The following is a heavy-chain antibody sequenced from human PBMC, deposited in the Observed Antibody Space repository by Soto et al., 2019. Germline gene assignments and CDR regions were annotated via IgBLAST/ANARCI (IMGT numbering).Heavy chain of an antibody. CDR3: ARHTPPLHSQSFDH. D-gene: IGHD2-15*01. CDR2: INSNSGGT. CDR1: GYNFIGYF. V-gene: IGHV1-2*02. Sequence: GASVKVSCKASGYNFIGYFIHWVRQAPGQGPEWMGWINSNSGGTMYAEKFQGRVTMTRDASIRVVYLELSGLTSDDTAVYYCARHTPPLHSQSFDHWGQGALVTVSS. J-gene: IGHJ4*02.